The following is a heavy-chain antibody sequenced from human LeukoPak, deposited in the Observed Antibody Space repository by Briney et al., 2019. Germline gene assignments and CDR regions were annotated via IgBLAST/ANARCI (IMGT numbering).Heavy chain of an antibody. CDR1: GFTFSSYS. V-gene: IGHV3-21*04. CDR2: ISSSSSYI. J-gene: IGHJ2*01. D-gene: IGHD6-13*01. Sequence: GGSLRLSCAASGFTFSSYSMNWVRQAPGKGLEWVSSISSSSSYIYYADSVKGRFTISRDNAKNSLYLQMNSLRAEDTALYYCAKESRAAAGRSWYFDLWGRGTLVTVSS. CDR3: AKESRAAAGRSWYFDL.